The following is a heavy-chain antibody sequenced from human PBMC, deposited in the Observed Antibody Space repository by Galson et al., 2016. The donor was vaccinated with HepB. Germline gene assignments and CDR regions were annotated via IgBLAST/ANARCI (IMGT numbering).Heavy chain of an antibody. CDR3: AKGDSSDYYKIFGY. J-gene: IGHJ4*02. CDR2: FDGSGSST. CDR1: GFKFSRHG. D-gene: IGHD3-22*01. Sequence: SLRLSCAASGFKFSRHGMSWVRQAPGKGLEWVSGFDGSGSSTYHADSVKGRFTISRDNSKNTLYLQMNSLRVEDTAVYYCAKGDSSDYYKIFGYWGQGTLVTVSS. V-gene: IGHV3-23*01.